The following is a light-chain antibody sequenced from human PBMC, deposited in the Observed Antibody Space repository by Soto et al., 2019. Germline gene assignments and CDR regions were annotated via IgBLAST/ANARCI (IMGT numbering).Light chain of an antibody. V-gene: IGKV1-9*01. Sequence: DIPLTQSPSFLSASVGDRVTITCRASQDINTYLAWYQQKPGKAPKLLIFAASTLQNGVPTRVSGSGSGTEFTVTSTSLQPEDFATYYCQQRKSYPITFGQGTRLEIK. CDR1: QDINTY. CDR2: AAS. CDR3: QQRKSYPIT. J-gene: IGKJ5*01.